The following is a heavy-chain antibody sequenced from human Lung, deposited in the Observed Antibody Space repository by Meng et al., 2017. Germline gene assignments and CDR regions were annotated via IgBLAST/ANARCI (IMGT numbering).Heavy chain of an antibody. D-gene: IGHD6-19*01. CDR2: ISYDGSNK. V-gene: IGHV3-30*01. J-gene: IGHJ4*02. Sequence: QVQLVGSGGGVVQPGRSLRLSCAASGFTFSSDAMHWVRQAPGKGLEWVAVISYDGSNKYYADSVKGRFTISRDNSKNTLYLQMNSLRAEDTAVYYCASGLDLFDYWGQGTLVTVSS. CDR3: ASGLDLFDY. CDR1: GFTFSSDA.